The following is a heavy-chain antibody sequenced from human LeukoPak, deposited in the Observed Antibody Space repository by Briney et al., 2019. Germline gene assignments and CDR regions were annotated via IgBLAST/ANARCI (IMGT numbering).Heavy chain of an antibody. Sequence: ETLSLTCTVSGGSISSSSYYWGWIRQPPGKGLEWIGSIYYSGSTYYNPSLKSRVTISVDTSKNQFSLKLSSVTAADTAVYYCARQTGSGLFILPGGQGTLVTVSS. CDR2: IYYSGST. CDR1: GGSISSSSYY. V-gene: IGHV4-39*01. D-gene: IGHD3/OR15-3a*01. J-gene: IGHJ4*02. CDR3: ARQTGSGLFILP.